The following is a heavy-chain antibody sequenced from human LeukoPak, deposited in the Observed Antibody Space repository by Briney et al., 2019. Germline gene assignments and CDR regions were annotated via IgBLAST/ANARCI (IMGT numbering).Heavy chain of an antibody. V-gene: IGHV1-2*02. CDR1: GYTFTGYY. J-gene: IGHJ5*02. CDR3: ARSRQVHYFSLRDNWFDP. D-gene: IGHD2/OR15-2a*01. Sequence: ASVKVSCKASGYTFTGYYMHWVRQAPGQGLEWMGWINPNSGGTNYAQKFQGRVTMTRDTSISTAYMELSRLRSDDTAVYYCARSRQVHYFSLRDNWFDPWGQGTLVTVSS. CDR2: INPNSGGT.